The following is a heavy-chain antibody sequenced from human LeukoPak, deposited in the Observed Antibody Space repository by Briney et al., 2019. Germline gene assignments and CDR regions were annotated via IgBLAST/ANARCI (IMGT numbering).Heavy chain of an antibody. J-gene: IGHJ4*02. D-gene: IGHD1-14*01. CDR1: GFTFSSYW. Sequence: GGSLRLACAASGFTFSSYWMSWVRQAPGKGLEWVANIKQDGSEKYYVDSVKGRFTISRDNANNFLYLQMNSLRAEDTAVYYCATETNGRHYDYWGQGTLLTVSS. CDR3: ATETNGRHYDY. CDR2: IKQDGSEK. V-gene: IGHV3-7*01.